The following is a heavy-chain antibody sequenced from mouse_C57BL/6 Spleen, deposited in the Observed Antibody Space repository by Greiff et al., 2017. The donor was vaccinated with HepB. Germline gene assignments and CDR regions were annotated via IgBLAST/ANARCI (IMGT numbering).Heavy chain of an antibody. CDR3: ARDYYGSRDY. D-gene: IGHD1-1*01. CDR1: GYTFTSYW. Sequence: VQLQQPGAELVRPGSSVKLSCKASGYTFTSYWMHWVKQRPIQGLEWIGNIHPSDSETHYNQKFKDKATLTVDKSSSTAYMQLSSLTSEDSAVYYCARDYYGSRDYWGQGTTLTVSS. V-gene: IGHV1-52*01. J-gene: IGHJ2*01. CDR2: IHPSDSET.